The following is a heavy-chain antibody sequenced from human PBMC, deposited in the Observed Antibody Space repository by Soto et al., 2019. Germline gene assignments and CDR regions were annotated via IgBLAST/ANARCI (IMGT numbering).Heavy chain of an antibody. D-gene: IGHD2-21*01. CDR3: ARHVVDKWLRLGYYGMDV. Sequence: SETLSLTCTVSGGSISSSSYYWGWIRQPPGKGLEWIGSIYYSGSTYYNPSLKSRVTISVDTSKNQFSLKLSSVTAADTAVYYCARHVVDKWLRLGYYGMDVWGQGTTVTVSS. V-gene: IGHV4-39*01. CDR2: IYYSGST. J-gene: IGHJ6*02. CDR1: GGSISSSSYY.